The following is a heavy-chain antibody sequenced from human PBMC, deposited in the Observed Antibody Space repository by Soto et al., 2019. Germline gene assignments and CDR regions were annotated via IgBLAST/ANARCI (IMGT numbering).Heavy chain of an antibody. CDR3: AAEKVGGSYYYYGMDV. J-gene: IGHJ6*02. CDR1: GFTFTSSA. CDR2: IVVGSGNT. D-gene: IGHD1-26*01. Sequence: QMQLVQSGPEVKKPGTSVKVSCKASGFTFTSSAVQWVRQARGQRLEWIGCIVVGSGNTNYAQKFQERVTITRDMSTSTAYMELSSLRSEDTAVYYCAAEKVGGSYYYYGMDVWGQGTTVTVSS. V-gene: IGHV1-58*01.